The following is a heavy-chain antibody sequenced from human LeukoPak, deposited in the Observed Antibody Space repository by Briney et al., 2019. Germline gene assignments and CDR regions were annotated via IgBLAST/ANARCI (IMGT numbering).Heavy chain of an antibody. CDR3: ARANGYYYDSSGYYCDY. V-gene: IGHV5-51*01. CDR2: IYPGDSDT. D-gene: IGHD3-22*01. Sequence: GESLKISCKGSGYSFTSYWIGWVRQMPGKGLEWMGIIYPGDSDTRYSPSFQGQVTISADKSISTAYLQWSSLKASDTAMYYCARANGYYYDSSGYYCDYWGQGTLVTVSS. J-gene: IGHJ4*02. CDR1: GYSFTSYW.